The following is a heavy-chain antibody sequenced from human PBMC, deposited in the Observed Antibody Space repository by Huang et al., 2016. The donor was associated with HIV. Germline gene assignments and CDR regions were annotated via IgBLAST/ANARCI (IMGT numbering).Heavy chain of an antibody. CDR3: AREFCGGDCFRSRDAFDI. J-gene: IGHJ3*02. V-gene: IGHV3-53*01. CDR2: IHNGGNT. Sequence: EVQLVESGGGLIQPGGSLRLSCAVSLFTVSSNYMSWVRQAPGKGSGWVSVIHNGGNTYYADSVKGRFAISRDNFKNTLYLQMNSLRAEDTAVYYCAREFCGGDCFRSRDAFDIWGQGTMVTVAS. D-gene: IGHD2-21*02. CDR1: LFTVSSNY.